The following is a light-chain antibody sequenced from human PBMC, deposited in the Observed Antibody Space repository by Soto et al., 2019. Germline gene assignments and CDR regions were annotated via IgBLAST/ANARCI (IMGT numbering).Light chain of an antibody. CDR1: QGIRND. CDR2: AAS. V-gene: IGKV1-6*01. Sequence: AIQMTPSTSSLSASVGGRVTLPCRASQGIRNDLGWFQQKPGKAPKLLIYAASSLQSGVPSRFSGSGSGTDFTLTISSLQPEDFATYYCLQDYNYPRTFGQGTKVDNK. J-gene: IGKJ1*01. CDR3: LQDYNYPRT.